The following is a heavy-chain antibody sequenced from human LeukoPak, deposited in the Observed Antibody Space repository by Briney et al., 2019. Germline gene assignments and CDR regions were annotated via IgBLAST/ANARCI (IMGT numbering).Heavy chain of an antibody. Sequence: SETLSLTCTVSGGSIVSYYWSWIRQPPGKGLEWIGYIYYSGSTNYNPSLKSRVTISIDTSKNQFSLKLSSVTAADTAVYYCARSAAYYGSGSYGYWGQGTLVTVSS. D-gene: IGHD3-10*01. J-gene: IGHJ4*02. CDR1: GGSIVSYY. CDR2: IYYSGST. CDR3: ARSAAYYGSGSYGY. V-gene: IGHV4-59*08.